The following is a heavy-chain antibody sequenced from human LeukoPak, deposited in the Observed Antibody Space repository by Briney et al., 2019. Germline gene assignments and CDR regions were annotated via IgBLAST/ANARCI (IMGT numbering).Heavy chain of an antibody. CDR2: INHSGST. D-gene: IGHD3-10*01. J-gene: IGHJ4*02. Sequence: PSETLSLTCAVYGGSFSGYYWSWIRQPPGKGLEWIGEINHSGSTNYNPSLKSRVTISVDTSKNQFSLKLSSVTAADTAVYYCARPETFGESTIFHYWGQGTLVTVSS. CDR1: GGSFSGYY. V-gene: IGHV4-34*01. CDR3: ARPETFGESTIFHY.